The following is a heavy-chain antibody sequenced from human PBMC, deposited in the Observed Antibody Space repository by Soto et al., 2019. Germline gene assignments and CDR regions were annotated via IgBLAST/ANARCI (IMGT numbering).Heavy chain of an antibody. CDR3: ARDQGSSSWVYYYGMDV. CDR1: GYTFTSYY. Sequence: ASVKVSCKASGYTFTSYYMHWVRQAPGQGLEWMGIINPSGGSTSYAQKFQGRVTMTRDTSTSTVYMELSSLRSEDTAVYYCARDQGSSSWVYYYGMDVWGQGTTVTVSS. CDR2: INPSGGST. V-gene: IGHV1-46*01. D-gene: IGHD6-13*01. J-gene: IGHJ6*02.